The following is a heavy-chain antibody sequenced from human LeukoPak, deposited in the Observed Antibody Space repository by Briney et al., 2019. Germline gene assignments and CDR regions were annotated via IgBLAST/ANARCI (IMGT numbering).Heavy chain of an antibody. CDR2: ISSSGSTI. CDR1: GFTFSDYY. Sequence: GGSLRLSCAASGFTFSDYYMSWIRQAPGKWLEWVSYISSSGSTIYYADSVKGRFTISRDNAKNSLYLQMNSLRAEDTAVYYCARTKDFDWLSNKYYFDYWGQGTLVTVSS. J-gene: IGHJ4*02. D-gene: IGHD3-9*01. V-gene: IGHV3-11*04. CDR3: ARTKDFDWLSNKYYFDY.